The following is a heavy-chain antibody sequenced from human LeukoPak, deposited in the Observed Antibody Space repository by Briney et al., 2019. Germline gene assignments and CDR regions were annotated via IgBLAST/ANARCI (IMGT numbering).Heavy chain of an antibody. D-gene: IGHD5-18*01. V-gene: IGHV1-2*06. CDR2: INPNSGGT. CDR3: ARYVDTAMVLDNWFDP. Sequence: ASVKVSCKASGYTFTGYYMHWVRQAPGQGLEWMGRINPNSGGTNYAQKFQGRVTMTRDTSISTAYMELSRLRSDDTAVHYCARYVDTAMVLDNWFDPWGQGTLVTVSS. CDR1: GYTFTGYY. J-gene: IGHJ5*02.